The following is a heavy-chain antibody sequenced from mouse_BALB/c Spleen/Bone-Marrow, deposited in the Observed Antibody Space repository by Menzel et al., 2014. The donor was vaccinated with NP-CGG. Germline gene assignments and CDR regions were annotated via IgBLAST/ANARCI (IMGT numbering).Heavy chain of an antibody. CDR2: IRLKSNNYAT. CDR3: TTGFAY. V-gene: IGHV6-6*02. Sequence: EVQGVESGGGLVQPGGSMKLSCVASGFTFSNYWMNWVRQSPEKGLDWVAEIRLKSNNYATHYAESVKGRFTISRDDSKSSVYLQMNNLRAEDTDIYYCTTGFAYWGQGTLVTVSA. J-gene: IGHJ3*01. CDR1: GFTFSNYW.